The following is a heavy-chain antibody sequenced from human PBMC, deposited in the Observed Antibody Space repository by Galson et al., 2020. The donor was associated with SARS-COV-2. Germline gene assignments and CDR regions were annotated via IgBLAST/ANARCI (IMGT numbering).Heavy chain of an antibody. D-gene: IGHD3-16*01. CDR2: IFYSGST. V-gene: IGHV4-39*07. CDR1: GGSIKSSSYY. Sequence: SETLSLTCTVSGGSIKSSSYYWGWIRQPPGKGLEWIGTIFYSGSTFFNPSLRSRVTISVDTSNNQFSLRLNSVTAADTAVYYCVYYHSGRVGDYFDYWGQGTPVTVSS. J-gene: IGHJ4*02. CDR3: VYYHSGRVGDYFDY.